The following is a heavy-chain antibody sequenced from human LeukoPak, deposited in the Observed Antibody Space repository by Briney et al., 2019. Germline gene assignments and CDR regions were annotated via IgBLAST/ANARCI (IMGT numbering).Heavy chain of an antibody. J-gene: IGHJ4*02. Sequence: GGSLRLSCVASGFTFSDDYMSWIRQAPGKGLEWVSYISSSGSTIYYADSVKGRFTISRDNAKNSLYLQINSLRAEDTAVYYCAGYCSGGNCYRRSDYWGQGTLVTVSS. V-gene: IGHV3-11*01. D-gene: IGHD2-15*01. CDR1: GFTFSDDY. CDR3: AGYCSGGNCYRRSDY. CDR2: ISSSGSTI.